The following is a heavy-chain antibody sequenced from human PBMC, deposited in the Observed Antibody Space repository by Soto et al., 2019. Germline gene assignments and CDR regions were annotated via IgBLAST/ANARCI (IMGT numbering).Heavy chain of an antibody. J-gene: IGHJ5*02. CDR1: GFTFSGSA. D-gene: IGHD3-22*01. CDR3: TRDPRNYYDSIGSANWFDP. CDR2: IRSKTNSYAT. V-gene: IGHV3-73*01. Sequence: GESLKISCAASGFTFSGSAMHWVRQASGKGLEWVGRIRSKTNSYATAYAASVKGRFTISRDDSKDTAYLKMNSLKTEDTAVYYCTRDPRNYYDSIGSANWFDPWGQGTLVTVSS.